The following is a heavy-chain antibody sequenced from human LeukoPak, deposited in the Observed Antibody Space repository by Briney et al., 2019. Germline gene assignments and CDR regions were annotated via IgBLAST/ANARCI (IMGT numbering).Heavy chain of an antibody. J-gene: IGHJ5*02. V-gene: IGHV3-33*01. D-gene: IGHD3-10*01. Sequence: PGGSLRLSCAASGFTFSSYGMHWVRQAPGKGLEWVAVIWYDGSNKYYADSVKGRFTISRDNSKNTLYLQMNSLRAEDTAVYYCAREAHKSYYYGSGSSNWFDPWGQGTPVTVSS. CDR2: IWYDGSNK. CDR1: GFTFSSYG. CDR3: AREAHKSYYYGSGSSNWFDP.